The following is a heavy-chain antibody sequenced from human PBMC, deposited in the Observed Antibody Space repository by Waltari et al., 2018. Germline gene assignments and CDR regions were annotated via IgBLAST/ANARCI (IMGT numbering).Heavy chain of an antibody. V-gene: IGHV4-38-2*01. CDR1: GYSISSGYY. Sequence: QVQLQESGPGLVKPSETLSLTCAVSGYSISSGYYWGWIRQPPGKGLEWIGSIYHSGSTYYNPSLKSRVTISVDTSKNQFSLKLSSVTAADTAVYYCARVRVGAPDYWGQGTLVTVSS. J-gene: IGHJ4*02. D-gene: IGHD1-26*01. CDR3: ARVRVGAPDY. CDR2: IYHSGST.